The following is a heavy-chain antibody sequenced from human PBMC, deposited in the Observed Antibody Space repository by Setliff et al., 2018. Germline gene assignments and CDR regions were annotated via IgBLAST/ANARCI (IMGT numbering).Heavy chain of an antibody. CDR3: ARLLVVTDAFDI. D-gene: IGHD3-22*01. J-gene: IGHJ3*02. CDR2: IYHSGST. CDR1: GGSISSGYY. V-gene: IGHV4-38-2*02. Sequence: TSETLSLTCTVSGGSISSGYYWGWIRQPPGKVLEWIGSIYHSGSTYYNPYLKSRVTISVDTSKNQFSLKLRSVTAADTAVYYCARLLVVTDAFDIWCQGTMVTVSS.